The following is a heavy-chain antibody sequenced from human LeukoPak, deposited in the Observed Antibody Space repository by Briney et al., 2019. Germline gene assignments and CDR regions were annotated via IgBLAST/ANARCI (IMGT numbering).Heavy chain of an antibody. V-gene: IGHV3-53*01. CDR3: ARGAYDILTGYYNPNYFDY. Sequence: GGSLRLSCAASGFTFSSYSMNWVRQAPGKGLEWVSVIYSGGSTYYADSVKGRFTISRDNSKNTLYLQMNSLRAEDTAVYYCARGAYDILTGYYNPNYFDYWGQGTLVTVSS. CDR2: IYSGGST. CDR1: GFTFSSYS. J-gene: IGHJ4*02. D-gene: IGHD3-9*01.